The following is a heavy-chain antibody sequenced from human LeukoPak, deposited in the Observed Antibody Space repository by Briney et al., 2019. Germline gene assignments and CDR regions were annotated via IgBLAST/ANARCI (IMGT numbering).Heavy chain of an antibody. J-gene: IGHJ4*02. CDR1: GITLSNYG. Sequence: GGSLRLSCVVSGITLSNYGMSWVRQAPGKGLEWVSGISERGGSTNYAESVKGRFIISGDTSKNTVYLQMNSLRVEDTAVYFCAKRGIVIRAVIIIGFHKEAYYFDYWGQGILVTVSS. V-gene: IGHV3-23*01. D-gene: IGHD3-10*01. CDR3: AKRGIVIRAVIIIGFHKEAYYFDY. CDR2: ISERGGST.